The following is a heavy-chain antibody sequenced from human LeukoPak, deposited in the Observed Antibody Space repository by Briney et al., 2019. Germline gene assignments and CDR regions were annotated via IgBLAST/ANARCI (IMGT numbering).Heavy chain of an antibody. J-gene: IGHJ6*03. CDR1: GFTFSSYE. CDR3: ARVDWAGYYMDV. D-gene: IGHD3-9*01. Sequence: GGSLRLSCAASGFTFSSYEMNWVRQAPGKGLEWVSAISGSGGSTYYADSVKGRFTISRDNSKNTLYLQMNSLRAEDTAVYYCARVDWAGYYMDVWGKGTTVTISS. CDR2: ISGSGGST. V-gene: IGHV3-23*01.